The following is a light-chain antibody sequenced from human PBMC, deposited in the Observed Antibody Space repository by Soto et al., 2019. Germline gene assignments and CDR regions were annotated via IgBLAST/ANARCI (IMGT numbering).Light chain of an antibody. J-gene: IGLJ3*02. Sequence: QAVVTQEPSLTVSPGGTVTLTCGSSTGSVTSGHYPHWLQQKPGQAPRTLIYDTKNKHSWTPARFSGSLLGGKAALTLSGAQPEDEAEYYCLLSYSDTKVFGGGTKLTVL. CDR2: DTK. CDR3: LLSYSDTKV. CDR1: TGSVTSGHY. V-gene: IGLV7-46*01.